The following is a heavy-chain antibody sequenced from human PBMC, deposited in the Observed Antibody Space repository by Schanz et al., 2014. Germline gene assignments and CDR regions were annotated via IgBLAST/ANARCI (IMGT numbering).Heavy chain of an antibody. Sequence: EVQLLDSGGGLVQPGGSLRLSCAASGFTFNSYAMTWVRQAPGKGLEWVSSISHSGGSKYYADSVKGRFTISRDNSKNTLYLQMNSLRADDTAVYFCARAHGNNWYGKGLDYWGQGTQVTVSS. CDR3: ARAHGNNWYGKGLDY. CDR2: ISHSGGSK. CDR1: GFTFNSYA. V-gene: IGHV3-23*01. D-gene: IGHD1-1*01. J-gene: IGHJ4*02.